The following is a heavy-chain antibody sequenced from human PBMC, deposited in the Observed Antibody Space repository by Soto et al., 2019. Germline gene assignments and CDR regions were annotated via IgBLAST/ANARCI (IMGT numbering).Heavy chain of an antibody. CDR3: TRARYCSGGYCLWGDC. V-gene: IGHV3-74*01. CDR1: GFTFSNYW. D-gene: IGHD2-15*01. Sequence: EVQLVESGGGLVQPGGSLRLSCEASGFTFSNYWMHWVRQAPGKGLVWVSRINSDGSSTSYADSVKGRFTISRDNAKNTLYLQMNSRRTEDTAVYYCTRARYCSGGYCLWGDCWGQGTLVTVSS. J-gene: IGHJ4*02. CDR2: INSDGSST.